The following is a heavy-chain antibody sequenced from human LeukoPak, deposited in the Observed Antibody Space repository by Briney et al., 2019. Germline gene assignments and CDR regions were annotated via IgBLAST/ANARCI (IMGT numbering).Heavy chain of an antibody. D-gene: IGHD3-10*01. J-gene: IGHJ3*02. CDR3: ASLGDFDI. CDR1: GGSISSYY. Sequence: KPSETLSLTCTVSGGSISSYYWSWIRQPPGKGLEWIGHIYGSGSTNYNPSLKSRVTISIEMSKNQFSLKLSSVTAADTAVYYCASLGDFDIWGQGTMVTVSS. CDR2: IYGSGST. V-gene: IGHV4-59*01.